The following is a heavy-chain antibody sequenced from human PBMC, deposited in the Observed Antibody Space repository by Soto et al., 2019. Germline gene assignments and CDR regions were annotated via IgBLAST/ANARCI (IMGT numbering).Heavy chain of an antibody. D-gene: IGHD3-22*01. CDR3: ARGGYYDSSGYYGY. Sequence: QVQLQESGPGLVKPSQTLSLTCTVSGGSISSGGYYWSWIRQHPGKGLEWIGYIYYSGSTYYNPSLMSRVTNSVDTYKNQFSLKLSSVTAADTAVYYCARGGYYDSSGYYGYWGQGTLVTVSS. V-gene: IGHV4-31*03. CDR2: IYYSGST. J-gene: IGHJ4*02. CDR1: GGSISSGGYY.